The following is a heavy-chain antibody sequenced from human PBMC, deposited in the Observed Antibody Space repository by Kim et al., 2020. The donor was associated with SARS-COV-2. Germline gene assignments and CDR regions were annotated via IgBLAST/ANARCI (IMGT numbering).Heavy chain of an antibody. Sequence: YAQKFQGRVTMTRNTSISTAYMELSSLRSEDTAVYYCAFRRVVRGVTSDYWGQGTLVTVSS. D-gene: IGHD3-10*01. J-gene: IGHJ4*02. V-gene: IGHV1-8*01. CDR3: AFRRVVRGVTSDY.